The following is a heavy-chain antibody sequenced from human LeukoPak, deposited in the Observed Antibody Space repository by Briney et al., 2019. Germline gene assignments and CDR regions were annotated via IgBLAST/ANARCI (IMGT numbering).Heavy chain of an antibody. CDR1: AGSISSSSDY. CDR2: LYYGGDT. V-gene: IGHV4-39*01. Sequence: SETLSLTCTVSAGSISSSSDYWGWIRQPPGKGLEWIGSLYYGGDTYYNPSLKSRVTISVDTSKNQFSLKLSSVTAADTAVYYCARPYGAYYYDSSGYPSSFDYWGQGTLVTVSS. D-gene: IGHD3-22*01. J-gene: IGHJ4*02. CDR3: ARPYGAYYYDSSGYPSSFDY.